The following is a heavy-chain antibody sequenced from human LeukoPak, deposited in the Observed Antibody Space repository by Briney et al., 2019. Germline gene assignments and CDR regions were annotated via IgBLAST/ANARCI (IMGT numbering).Heavy chain of an antibody. V-gene: IGHV5-51*01. Sequence: GESLQISCKGSGYNFTTYWGAWVRHLPGKGLEGRVIIFPRSSHTSYTPSFHSPFTISAAKSLTPAYLQCISLKASDTAMYYCARRDYGGTSAAFDIWGQGTMVTVSS. D-gene: IGHD4-23*01. CDR1: GYNFTTYW. CDR3: ARRDYGGTSAAFDI. CDR2: IFPRSSHT. J-gene: IGHJ3*02.